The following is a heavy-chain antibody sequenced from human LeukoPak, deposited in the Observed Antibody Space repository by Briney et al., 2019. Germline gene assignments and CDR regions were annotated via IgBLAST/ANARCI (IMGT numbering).Heavy chain of an antibody. CDR2: INPNSGGT. CDR1: GYTFTGYY. D-gene: IGHD3-9*01. V-gene: IGHV1-2*02. J-gene: IGHJ4*02. CDR3: ARDLFFDWLFGPFGY. Sequence: GASVKVSCKASGYTFTGYYMHWVRQAPGQGLEWMGWINPNSGGTNYAQKFQGRVTMTRDTSISTAYMELSRLRSDDTAVYYCARDLFFDWLFGPFGYWGQGTLVTVSS.